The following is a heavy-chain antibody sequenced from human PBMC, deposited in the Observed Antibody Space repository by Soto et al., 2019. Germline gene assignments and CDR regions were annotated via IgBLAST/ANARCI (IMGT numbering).Heavy chain of an antibody. J-gene: IGHJ4*02. CDR2: ISGSGGTV. D-gene: IGHD3-3*01. V-gene: IGHV3-48*03. CDR1: GFVFSRDE. Sequence: GGSLRLSCEASGFVFSRDEMSWVRQAPGKGLEWISYISGSGGTVKYADSVRGRFTISRDNAKNSLYLQMDSLRAEDAAVYYCARVFWSGVNDYWSQGSQVTVSS. CDR3: ARVFWSGVNDY.